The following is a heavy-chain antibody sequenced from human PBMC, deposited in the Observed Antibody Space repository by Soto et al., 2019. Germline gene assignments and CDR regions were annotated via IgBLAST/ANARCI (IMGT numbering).Heavy chain of an antibody. CDR3: ASLSMVRGVLYGMDV. Sequence: SETLSLTCTVSGGSISSGDYYWSWIRQPPGKGLEWIGYIYYSGSTYYNPSLKSRVTISVDTSKNQFSLKLSSVTAADTAVYYCASLSMVRGVLYGMDVWGQGTTVTVSS. J-gene: IGHJ6*02. V-gene: IGHV4-30-4*01. CDR1: GGSISSGDYY. D-gene: IGHD3-10*01. CDR2: IYYSGST.